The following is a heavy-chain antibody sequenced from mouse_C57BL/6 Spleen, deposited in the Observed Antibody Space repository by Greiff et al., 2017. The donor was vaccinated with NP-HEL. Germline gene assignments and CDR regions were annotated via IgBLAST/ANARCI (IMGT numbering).Heavy chain of an antibody. V-gene: IGHV1-9*01. J-gene: IGHJ4*01. CDR3: ARSKRENYEYDEGHYYAMDY. CDR2: ILPGSGST. D-gene: IGHD2-4*01. Sequence: QVQLQQSGAELMKPGASVKLSCNATGYTFTGYWIEWVKQRPGHGLEWIGEILPGSGSTNYNEKFKGKATFTADTSSNTAYMQLSSLTTEDSAIDYCARSKRENYEYDEGHYYAMDYWGQGTSVTVSS. CDR1: GYTFTGYW.